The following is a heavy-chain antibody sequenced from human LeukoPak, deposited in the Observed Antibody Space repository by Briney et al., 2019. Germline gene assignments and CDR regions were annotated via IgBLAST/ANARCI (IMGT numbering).Heavy chain of an antibody. D-gene: IGHD6-13*01. Sequence: GGSLRLSCAASGFTFSSYEMNWVRQAPGKGLEWVSYISSSGSTIYYADSVKGRFTISRDNAKNSLYLQMNSLRAEDTAVYYCARQQLSRGDAFDIWGQGTMVTVSS. J-gene: IGHJ3*02. CDR1: GFTFSSYE. CDR3: ARQQLSRGDAFDI. CDR2: ISSSGSTI. V-gene: IGHV3-48*03.